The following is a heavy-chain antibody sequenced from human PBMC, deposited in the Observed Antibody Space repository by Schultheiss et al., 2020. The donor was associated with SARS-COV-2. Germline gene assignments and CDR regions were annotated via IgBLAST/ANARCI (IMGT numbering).Heavy chain of an antibody. CDR2: ISYDGSNK. Sequence: GGSLRLSCAASGFTFSSYGMHWVRQAPGKGLEWVAVISYDGSNKYYADSVKGRFTISRDNAKNSLYLQMNSLRAEDTAVYYCARGMVLDGMDVWGQGTTVTVSS. J-gene: IGHJ6*02. D-gene: IGHD3-10*01. V-gene: IGHV3-30*03. CDR1: GFTFSSYG. CDR3: ARGMVLDGMDV.